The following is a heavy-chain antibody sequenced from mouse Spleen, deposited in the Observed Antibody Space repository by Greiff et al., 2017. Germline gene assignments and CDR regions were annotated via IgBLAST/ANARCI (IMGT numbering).Heavy chain of an antibody. CDR2: IYPGDGDT. CDR1: GYAFSSYW. D-gene: IGHD2-1*01. Sequence: VHLVESGAELVKPGASVKISCKASGYAFSSYWMNWVKQRPGKGLEWIGQIYPGDGDTNYNGKFKGKATLTADKSSSTAYMQLSSLTSEDSAVYFCARGEGNPWFAYWGQGTLVTVSA. J-gene: IGHJ3*01. CDR3: ARGEGNPWFAY. V-gene: IGHV1-80*01.